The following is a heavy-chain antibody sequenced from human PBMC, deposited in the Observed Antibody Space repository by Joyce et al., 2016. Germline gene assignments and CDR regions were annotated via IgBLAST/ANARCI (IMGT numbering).Heavy chain of an antibody. CDR1: GGSINSYY. J-gene: IGHJ3*01. CDR3: ARQGASRSAAFDV. CDR2: IYYSANT. V-gene: IGHV4-59*08. D-gene: IGHD3-3*01. Sequence: QVQLQESGPGLVKPSETLSLTCTVSGGSINSYYWSWIRQSPGKGLDWIGYIYYSANTNYIPSLKSRVAISVDMSKKKFSLKLTSVTAADAAVYYCARQGASRSAAFDVWGQGTMVTVSS.